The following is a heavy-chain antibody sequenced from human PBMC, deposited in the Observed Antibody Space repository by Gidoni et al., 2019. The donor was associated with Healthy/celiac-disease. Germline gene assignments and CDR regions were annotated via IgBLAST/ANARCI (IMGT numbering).Heavy chain of an antibody. Sequence: QVQLVQSGAEVKQPGASVKVSCKASGYTFTSYDINWVRQATGQGREWMGWMNPNSGNTGDAQKFQGRVTMTRNTSISTAYMELSSLRSEDTAVYYCAKGVYDFWSGYPELDYWGQGTLVTVSS. CDR3: AKGVYDFWSGYPELDY. CDR1: GYTFTSYD. V-gene: IGHV1-8*01. J-gene: IGHJ4*02. CDR2: MNPNSGNT. D-gene: IGHD3-3*01.